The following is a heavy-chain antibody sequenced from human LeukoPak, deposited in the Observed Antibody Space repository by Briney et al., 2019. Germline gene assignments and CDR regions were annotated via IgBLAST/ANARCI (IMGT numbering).Heavy chain of an antibody. J-gene: IGHJ4*02. CDR1: GFTFSNYD. CDR3: ARGEEKATITGLDS. CDR2: ISSSSAYI. D-gene: IGHD5-24*01. Sequence: PGGSLRLSCPASGFTFSNYDMHWVRQAPGKGLVWVSAISSSSAYIYYADSVKGRFTISRDNAENSLFLQLNSLRAEDTAVYFCARGEEKATITGLDSWGQGTLVTVFS. V-gene: IGHV3-21*01.